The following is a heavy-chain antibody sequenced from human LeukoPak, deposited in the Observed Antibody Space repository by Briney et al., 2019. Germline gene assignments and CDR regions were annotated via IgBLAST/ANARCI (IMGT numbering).Heavy chain of an antibody. Sequence: ASVKVSCKVSGYTLTELSMHWVRQAPGKGLEWMGGFDPEDGETIYAQKFQGRVTMTEDTSTDTAYMELSSLRSEDTAVYYCATDLLIAPYYYDSSGYRFDYWGQGTLVTVSS. J-gene: IGHJ4*02. D-gene: IGHD3-22*01. CDR3: ATDLLIAPYYYDSSGYRFDY. CDR1: GYTLTELS. V-gene: IGHV1-24*01. CDR2: FDPEDGET.